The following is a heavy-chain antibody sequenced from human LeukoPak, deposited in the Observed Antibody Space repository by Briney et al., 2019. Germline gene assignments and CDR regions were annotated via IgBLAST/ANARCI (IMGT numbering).Heavy chain of an antibody. CDR1: GFTFSSYA. CDR3: ARDGRRPMVAENWFDP. J-gene: IGHJ5*02. CDR2: ISFDGSNK. V-gene: IGHV3-30*04. Sequence: GGSLRLSCAASGFTFSSYAMHWVRQAPGKGLEWVAVISFDGSNKYYADSVKGRFTISRDNSKNTLYLQMNSLRAEDTAVYYCARDGRRPMVAENWFDPWGQGTLVTVSS. D-gene: IGHD4/OR15-4a*01.